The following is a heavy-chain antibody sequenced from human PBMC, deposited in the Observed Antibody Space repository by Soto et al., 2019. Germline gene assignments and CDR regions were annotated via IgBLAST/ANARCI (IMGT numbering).Heavy chain of an antibody. Sequence: PGGSLRLSCAASGSTFSSYAMSWVRQAPGKGLEWVSAISGSGGSTYYADSVKGRFTISRDNSKNTLYLQMNSLRAEDTAVYYCAKGVAGPEAFDIWGQGTMVTVSS. CDR3: AKGVAGPEAFDI. V-gene: IGHV3-23*01. D-gene: IGHD6-19*01. J-gene: IGHJ3*02. CDR2: ISGSGGST. CDR1: GSTFSSYA.